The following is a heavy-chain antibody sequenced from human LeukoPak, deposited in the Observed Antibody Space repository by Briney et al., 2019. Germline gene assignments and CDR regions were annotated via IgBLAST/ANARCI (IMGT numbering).Heavy chain of an antibody. CDR1: GYTFTSYG. CDR3: ARDLGVLMVYDRPYYFDY. V-gene: IGHV1-18*01. J-gene: IGHJ4*02. CDR2: ISAYNANT. Sequence: ASVKVSCKASGYTFTSYGMSWVRQAPGQGLEWMGWISAYNANTNYAQKLQGRVTMTTDTSTSTAYMELRSLRSDDTAVFYCARDLGVLMVYDRPYYFDYWGQGTLVTVSS. D-gene: IGHD2-8*01.